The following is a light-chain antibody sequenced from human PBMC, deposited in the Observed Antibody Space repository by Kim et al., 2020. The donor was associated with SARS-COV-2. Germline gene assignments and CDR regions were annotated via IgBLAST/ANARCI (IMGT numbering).Light chain of an antibody. CDR3: QQTFRTLMYT. CDR1: QTISTY. V-gene: IGKV1-39*01. Sequence: DIQMTQSPSSLSASVGDRVTITCRASQTISTYLNWYQQKPGKAPELLIFGASNLKSGVPSRFSGSGSGTEFTLTITSLQAEDFATYYCQQTFRTLMYTFGPGTKLEI. CDR2: GAS. J-gene: IGKJ2*01.